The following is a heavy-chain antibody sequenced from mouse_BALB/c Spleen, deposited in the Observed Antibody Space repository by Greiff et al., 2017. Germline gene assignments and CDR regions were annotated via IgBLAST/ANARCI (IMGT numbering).Heavy chain of an antibody. Sequence: EVQGVESGGGLVQPGGSLRLSCATSGFTFTDYYMSWVRQPPGKALEWLGFIRNKANGYTTEYSASVKGRFTISRDNSQSILYLQMNTLRAEDSATYYCARDGKWDVSSMDYWGQGTSVTVSS. CDR1: GFTFTDYY. V-gene: IGHV7-3*02. J-gene: IGHJ4*01. D-gene: IGHD4-1*01. CDR2: IRNKANGYTT. CDR3: ARDGKWDVSSMDY.